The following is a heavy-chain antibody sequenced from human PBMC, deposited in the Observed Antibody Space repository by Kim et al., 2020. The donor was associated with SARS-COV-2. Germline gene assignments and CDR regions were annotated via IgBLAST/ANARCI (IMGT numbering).Heavy chain of an antibody. J-gene: IGHJ6*02. V-gene: IGHV3-30*02. Sequence: VKGRFTTSRDNSQNTLYLQMNSLRAEDTAVYYCAKDRGYGSGTFYYYGMDVWGQGTTVTVSS. CDR3: AKDRGYGSGTFYYYGMDV. D-gene: IGHD3-10*01.